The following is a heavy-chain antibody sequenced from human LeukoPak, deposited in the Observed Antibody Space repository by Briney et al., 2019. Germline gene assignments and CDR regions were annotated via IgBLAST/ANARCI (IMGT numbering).Heavy chain of an antibody. Sequence: ASVKVSCKVSGYTVTELSMHWVRQSPGKGLEWMGGFHPEDGETIYAQKFQGRVTITADESTSTAYMELSSLRSEDTAVYYCARERYYYDSSGYSPLGGWGQGTLVTVSS. CDR3: ARERYYYDSSGYSPLGG. CDR2: FHPEDGET. D-gene: IGHD3-22*01. J-gene: IGHJ4*02. V-gene: IGHV1-24*01. CDR1: GYTVTELS.